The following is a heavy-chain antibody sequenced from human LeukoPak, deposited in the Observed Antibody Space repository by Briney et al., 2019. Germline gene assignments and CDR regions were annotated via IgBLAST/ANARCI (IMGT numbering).Heavy chain of an antibody. Sequence: SVTVSCTASGGTFSSYAISWVRQAPGQGLEWMGGIIPIFGTANYAQKFQGRVTITADESTSTAYMELSSLRSEDTAVYYCARVERDGYIQGGDYWGQGTLVTVSS. J-gene: IGHJ4*02. CDR1: GGTFSSYA. V-gene: IGHV1-69*13. D-gene: IGHD5-24*01. CDR2: IIPIFGTA. CDR3: ARVERDGYIQGGDY.